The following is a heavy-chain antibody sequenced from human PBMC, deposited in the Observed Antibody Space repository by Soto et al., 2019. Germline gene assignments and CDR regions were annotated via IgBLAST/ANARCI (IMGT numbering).Heavy chain of an antibody. Sequence: SETLSLTCTVSGGSISSYYWSWIRQPPGKGLEWIGYIYYSGSTNYNPSPKSRVTISVDTSKNQFSLKLSSVTAADTAVYYCARVVISAYYYDSSGYYGAFDYWGQGTLVTVSS. D-gene: IGHD3-22*01. CDR1: GGSISSYY. CDR2: IYYSGST. V-gene: IGHV4-59*01. CDR3: ARVVISAYYYDSSGYYGAFDY. J-gene: IGHJ4*02.